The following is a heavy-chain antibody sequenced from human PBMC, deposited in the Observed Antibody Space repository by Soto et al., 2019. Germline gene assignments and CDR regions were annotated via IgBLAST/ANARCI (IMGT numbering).Heavy chain of an antibody. V-gene: IGHV4-34*01. Sequence: PSETLSLTCVVSGGSFSGYYWTWIRQSPGEGLEWIGETNHGGSTNYNPSLRSRVTISADTSKNQFSLRLTSLTAADTAVYYCAINFDVLRYFDSGPYGHWGPGTLVTVSS. D-gene: IGHD3-9*01. CDR2: TNHGGST. J-gene: IGHJ4*02. CDR3: AINFDVLRYFDSGPYGH. CDR1: GGSFSGYY.